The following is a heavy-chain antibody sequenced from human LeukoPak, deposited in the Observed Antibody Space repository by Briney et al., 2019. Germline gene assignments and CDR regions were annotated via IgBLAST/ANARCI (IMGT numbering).Heavy chain of an antibody. CDR3: ARAYCSGGSCYYNYYYYDMDV. J-gene: IGHJ6*02. CDR2: ISSSGSTI. D-gene: IGHD2-15*01. V-gene: IGHV3-11*01. CDR1: GFTFSDYY. Sequence: GGSLRLSCAASGFTFSDYYMSWIRQAPGKGLEWVSYISSSGSTIYYADSVKGRFTISRDNAKNSLYLQMNSLRAEDTAVYYCARAYCSGGSCYYNYYYYDMDVWGQGTTVTVSS.